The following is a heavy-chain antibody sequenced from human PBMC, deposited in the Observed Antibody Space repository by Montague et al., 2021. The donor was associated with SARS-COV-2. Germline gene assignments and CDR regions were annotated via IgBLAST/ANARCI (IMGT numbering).Heavy chain of an antibody. CDR2: IYHTGST. D-gene: IGHD3-10*01. Sequence: SETLSLTCVVSGDSISTDNWWTWVRLPPGKGLEWVGEIYHTGSTKYNPSLKSRVTISVDTSKSQFSLKLSSVTAADTAVYYCARVQRGYYYGLGVSAHFDYWAQGTLVTVSS. CDR3: ARVQRGYYYGLGVSAHFDY. CDR1: GDSISTDNW. J-gene: IGHJ4*02. V-gene: IGHV4-4*02.